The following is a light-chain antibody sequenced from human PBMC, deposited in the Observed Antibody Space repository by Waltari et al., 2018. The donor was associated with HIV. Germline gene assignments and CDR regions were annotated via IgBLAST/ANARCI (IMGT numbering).Light chain of an antibody. Sequence: DILMTQSPDSLAVSLGERATINCKSSQSVLYDSNNKNYLAWYQQKPGQPPKLLIYWAATRESGVPDRFSGSGSGTDFTLTISSLQAEDVAVYYCQQYYSSPFTFGQGTKLEI. CDR1: QSVLYDSNNKNY. CDR3: QQYYSSPFT. V-gene: IGKV4-1*01. CDR2: WAA. J-gene: IGKJ2*01.